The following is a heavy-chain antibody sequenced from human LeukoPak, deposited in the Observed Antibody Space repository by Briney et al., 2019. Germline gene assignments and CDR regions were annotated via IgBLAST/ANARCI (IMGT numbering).Heavy chain of an antibody. CDR3: TTAETQLLWFGELPIDY. CDR2: IKSKTDGGTT. CDR1: GFTFSNAW. J-gene: IGHJ4*02. V-gene: IGHV3-15*01. Sequence: GGSLRLSCAASGFTFSNAWMSWVRQAPGKGLEWVGRIKSKTDGGTTDYAAPVKGRFTISRDDSKNTLYLQMNSLKTEDTAVYYCTTAETQLLWFGELPIDYWGQGTLVTVSS. D-gene: IGHD3-10*01.